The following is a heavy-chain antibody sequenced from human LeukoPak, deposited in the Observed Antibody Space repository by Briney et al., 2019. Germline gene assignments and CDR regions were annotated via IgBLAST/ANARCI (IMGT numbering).Heavy chain of an antibody. D-gene: IGHD3-16*02. V-gene: IGHV3-23*01. CDR3: AREYDYVWGSYRPDAFDI. Sequence: GGSLGLSCAASGFTLSSYAVAWVRQAPGKGLEWVSTITASGGYTFYADSVKGRFTISRDNSKNTLYLQMNSLRAEDTAVYYCAREYDYVWGSYRPDAFDIWGQGTMVTVSS. CDR2: ITASGGYT. CDR1: GFTLSSYA. J-gene: IGHJ3*02.